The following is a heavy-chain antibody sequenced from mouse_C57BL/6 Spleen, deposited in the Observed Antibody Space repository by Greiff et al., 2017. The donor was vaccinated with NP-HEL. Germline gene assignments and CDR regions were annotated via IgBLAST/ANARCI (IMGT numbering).Heavy chain of an antibody. Sequence: EVMLVESGGGLVKPGGSLKLSCAASGFTFSSYAMSWVRQTPEKRLEWVATISDGGSYTYYPDNVKGRFTISRDNAKNNLYLQMSHLKSEDTAMYYGARDGGYYYGSSYYAMDYWGQGTSVTVSS. CDR3: ARDGGYYYGSSYYAMDY. D-gene: IGHD1-1*01. J-gene: IGHJ4*01. V-gene: IGHV5-4*01. CDR1: GFTFSSYA. CDR2: ISDGGSYT.